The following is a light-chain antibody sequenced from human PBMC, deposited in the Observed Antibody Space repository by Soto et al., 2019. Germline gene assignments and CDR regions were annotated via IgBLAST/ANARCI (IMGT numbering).Light chain of an antibody. CDR3: QQYNDWLWT. CDR2: GAS. Sequence: EIVLTQSPATLSLSPGERATLSCRASHGVSSNLAWYQQKPGQAPRLLIYGASTRATGIPARFSGRGSGTEFTLTITSLQSEDFAVYYCQQYNDWLWTFGQGTKVDIK. V-gene: IGKV3-15*01. J-gene: IGKJ1*01. CDR1: HGVSSN.